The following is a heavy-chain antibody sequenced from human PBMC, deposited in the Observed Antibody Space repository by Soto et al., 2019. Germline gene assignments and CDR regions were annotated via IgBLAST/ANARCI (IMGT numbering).Heavy chain of an antibody. J-gene: IGHJ6*03. V-gene: IGHV2-26*01. CDR1: GFSLSNGKVG. CDR2: IFSNDEK. CDR3: ARILFGRSVAGGYFYMDV. Sequence: HVTLKESGPVLVKPTENLTLTCTVSGFSLSNGKVGVSWIRQPPGKALEWVAHIFSNDEKSYRTSLKSRLTISEDTSKIQVVLTMTNVDPVDTATYYCARILFGRSVAGGYFYMDVWGKGTTVTVSS. D-gene: IGHD6-19*01.